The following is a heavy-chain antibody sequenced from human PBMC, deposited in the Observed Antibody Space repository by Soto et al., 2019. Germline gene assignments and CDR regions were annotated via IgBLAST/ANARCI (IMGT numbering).Heavy chain of an antibody. V-gene: IGHV4-59*01. CDR2: IYYTGST. Sequence: PSETLSLTRTVSGGSLTNYYWTWIRQPPGKGLEWIGYIYYTGSTSYNPSLNSRVTISVDTSRNQFSLELTSVTAADTAIYYCARILPPGHFDYCGQGMQVTVSS. CDR3: ARILPPGHFDY. J-gene: IGHJ4*02. CDR1: GGSLTNYY.